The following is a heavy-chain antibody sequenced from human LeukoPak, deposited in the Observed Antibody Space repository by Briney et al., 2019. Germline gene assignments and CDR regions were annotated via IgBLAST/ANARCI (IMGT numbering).Heavy chain of an antibody. J-gene: IGHJ4*02. Sequence: GGSLRLSCAASGFTFIHVWMTWVRQAPGKGREGSGRIKSEAAGGTTDYAAPVKGRFTISRDDSKNMLYLQMNSLKTEDTAVYYCTTHSNVGTPGDWGQGTLVTVSS. V-gene: IGHV3-15*01. CDR1: GFTFIHVW. D-gene: IGHD1/OR15-1a*01. CDR3: TTHSNVGTPGD. CDR2: IKSEAAGGTT.